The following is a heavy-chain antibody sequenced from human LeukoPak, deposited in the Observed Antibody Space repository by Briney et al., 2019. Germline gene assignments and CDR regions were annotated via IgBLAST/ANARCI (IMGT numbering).Heavy chain of an antibody. D-gene: IGHD2-2*01. Sequence: PGGSLRLSCAASGCSFGSYDMNWVRQAPGKGLEWVSSITTSSSYIYYADSVKGRFTVSRENAKNSMYLQMNSLRAEDTAVYYCASHIVVVTAIRYYAMDVWGQGTTVTVSS. J-gene: IGHJ6*02. V-gene: IGHV3-21*01. CDR2: ITTSSSYI. CDR3: ASHIVVVTAIRYYAMDV. CDR1: GCSFGSYD.